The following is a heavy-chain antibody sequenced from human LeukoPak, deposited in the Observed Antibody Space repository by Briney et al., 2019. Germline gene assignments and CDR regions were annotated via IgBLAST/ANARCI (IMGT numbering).Heavy chain of an antibody. CDR1: GGSISSGGYS. Sequence: SHTLSLTCAVSGGSISSGGYSWSWIRQPPGKGLEWIGYIYHSGSTYYNPSLKSRVTISVDRSKNQFSLKLSSVTAADTAVYYCARELPPTRFDPWGQGTLVTVSS. D-gene: IGHD1-14*01. CDR2: IYHSGST. J-gene: IGHJ5*02. CDR3: ARELPPTRFDP. V-gene: IGHV4-30-2*01.